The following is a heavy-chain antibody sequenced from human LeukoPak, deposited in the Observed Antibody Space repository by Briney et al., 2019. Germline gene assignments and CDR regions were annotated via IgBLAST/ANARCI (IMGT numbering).Heavy chain of an antibody. CDR2: ISGSGDTT. J-gene: IGHJ4*02. CDR3: AKTEVSRCWYSLDY. CDR1: GFTFSSYA. D-gene: IGHD6-19*01. Sequence: PGGSLRLSCAASGFTFSSYAMNWVRQAPGKGLEWVSFISGSGDTTYYADPVKGRFIISRDNSKNTLYLQMNSLRAEDTAVYYCAKTEVSRCWYSLDYWGQGTLVTVS. V-gene: IGHV3-23*01.